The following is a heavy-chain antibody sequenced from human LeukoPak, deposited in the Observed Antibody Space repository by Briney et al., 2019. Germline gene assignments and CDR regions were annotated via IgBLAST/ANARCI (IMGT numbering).Heavy chain of an antibody. Sequence: SETLSLTCTVSGGSISSGGYYWSWIRQHPGKGLEWIGYIYYSGSTYYNPSPKSRVTISVDTSKNQFSLKLSSVTAADTAVYYCASGGYYGSGSYLNWGQGTLVTVSS. V-gene: IGHV4-31*03. D-gene: IGHD3-10*01. J-gene: IGHJ4*02. CDR1: GGSISSGGYY. CDR3: ASGGYYGSGSYLN. CDR2: IYYSGST.